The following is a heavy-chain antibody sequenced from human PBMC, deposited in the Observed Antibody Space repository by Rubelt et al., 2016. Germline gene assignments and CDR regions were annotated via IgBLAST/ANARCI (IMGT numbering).Heavy chain of an antibody. CDR1: GFTFSSYA. V-gene: IGHV3-30*04. CDR3: ATEPCSGGSCYFDY. J-gene: IGHJ4*02. D-gene: IGHD2-15*01. CDR2: ISYDGSNK. Sequence: GQLLESGGGVVQPGRSLRLSCAASGFTFSSYAMHWVRQAPGKGLEWVAVISYDGSNKYYADSVKGRFTISRDNSKNTLYLQMNSLRAEDTAVYYCATEPCSGGSCYFDYWGQGTLVTVSS.